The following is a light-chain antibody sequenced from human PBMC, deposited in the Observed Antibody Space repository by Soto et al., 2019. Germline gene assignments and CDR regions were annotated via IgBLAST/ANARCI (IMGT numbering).Light chain of an antibody. CDR1: QSVSSY. V-gene: IGKV3-11*01. CDR3: QQRSSWPLLT. J-gene: IGKJ4*02. CDR2: DAS. Sequence: EIVLTQSPATLSLSPGERATLSCRASQSVSSYVAWFQQQPGQAPTLLIYDASNRATGIPARFSGSGSGTDFTLTISSLEPEDFAVYYCQQRSSWPLLTFGGGTKVEI.